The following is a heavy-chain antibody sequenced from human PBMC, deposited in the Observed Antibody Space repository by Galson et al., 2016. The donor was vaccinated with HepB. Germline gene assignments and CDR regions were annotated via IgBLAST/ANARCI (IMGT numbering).Heavy chain of an antibody. CDR2: IDWDDDK. CDR1: GFSLSTNGMS. D-gene: IGHD3-10*01. V-gene: IGHV2-70*13. J-gene: IGHJ4*02. Sequence: PALVKPTQTLTLTCTFSGFSLSTNGMSVSWIRQPPGKALEWLVLIDWDDDKYYNTSLTTRLTISKDPSKNQVVLTMTNMDPADSATYYCARTRWFVTYYFDSWGQGTRVTVSS. CDR3: ARTRWFVTYYFDS.